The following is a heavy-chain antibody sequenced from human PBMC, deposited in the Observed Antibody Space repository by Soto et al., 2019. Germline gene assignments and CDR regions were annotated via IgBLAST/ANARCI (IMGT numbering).Heavy chain of an antibody. CDR2: IYYSGST. J-gene: IGHJ2*01. D-gene: IGHD2-2*01. CDR3: ASVRKIVVPAARSWYFDL. Sequence: QVQLQESGPGLVKPSQTLSLTCTVSGGSISSGGYYWSWIRQHPGKGLEWIGYIYYSGSTYYNPSLKSGVTISVDASKNQFSLKLSSVTAADTAVYYCASVRKIVVPAARSWYFDLWGRGTLVTVSS. V-gene: IGHV4-31*03. CDR1: GGSISSGGYY.